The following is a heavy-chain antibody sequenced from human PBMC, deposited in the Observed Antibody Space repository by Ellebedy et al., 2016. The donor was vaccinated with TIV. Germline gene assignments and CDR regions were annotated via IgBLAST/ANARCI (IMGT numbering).Heavy chain of an antibody. CDR3: ARAIAAVGSY. Sequence: GGSLRLSXAASGFSMSSYWMSWVCQAPGKGLEWVANIKQDGSEKYYVDSVKGRFTISRDNAKNSVYLQMNSLRVEDAAVYYCARAIAAVGSYWGQGTLVTVSS. J-gene: IGHJ4*02. CDR2: IKQDGSEK. V-gene: IGHV3-7*01. CDR1: GFSMSSYW. D-gene: IGHD6-13*01.